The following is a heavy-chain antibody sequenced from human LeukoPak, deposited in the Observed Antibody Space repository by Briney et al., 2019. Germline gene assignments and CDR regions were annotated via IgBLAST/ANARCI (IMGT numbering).Heavy chain of an antibody. Sequence: GGSLRLSCAASGFTFSSYEMNWVRQAPGKGLEWVSYISSSGSTIYYADSVKGRFTISRDNAKNSPYLQMNSLRAEDTAVYYCAREGVANWFDPWGQGTLVTVSS. V-gene: IGHV3-48*03. D-gene: IGHD3-3*01. CDR1: GFTFSSYE. J-gene: IGHJ5*02. CDR3: AREGVANWFDP. CDR2: ISSSGSTI.